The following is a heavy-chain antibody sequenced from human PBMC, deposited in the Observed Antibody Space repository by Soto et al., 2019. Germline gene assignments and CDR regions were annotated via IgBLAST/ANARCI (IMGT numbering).Heavy chain of an antibody. V-gene: IGHV4-39*01. CDR3: ARHSNWFDP. Sequence: QLQLQESGPGLVKPSETLSLTCTVSGGSIRSTTHYWGWIRQPPGKGLEWIGSIYYRGSTYDSPSLKSRVTISVDTSKNQFSLKLNSVTAADTAVYYCARHSNWFDPWGQGTLVTVSS. CDR1: GGSIRSTTHY. J-gene: IGHJ5*02. CDR2: IYYRGST.